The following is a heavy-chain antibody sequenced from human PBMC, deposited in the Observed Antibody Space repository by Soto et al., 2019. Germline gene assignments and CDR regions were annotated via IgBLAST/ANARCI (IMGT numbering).Heavy chain of an antibody. Sequence: PSETLSLTCTVSGGSISSGDYYWSWIRQPPGKGLEWIGYIYYSGSTYYNPSLKSRVTISVDTSKNQFSLKLSSVTAADTAVYYCARGGPQGWFDPWGQGTLVTVSS. J-gene: IGHJ5*02. CDR1: GGSISSGDYY. CDR3: ARGGPQGWFDP. CDR2: IYYSGST. V-gene: IGHV4-30-4*01.